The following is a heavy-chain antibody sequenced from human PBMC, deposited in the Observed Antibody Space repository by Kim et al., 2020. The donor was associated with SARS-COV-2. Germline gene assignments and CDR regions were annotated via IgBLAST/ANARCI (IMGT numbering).Heavy chain of an antibody. CDR1: GFTFSSYV. CDR2: ISGSGGST. J-gene: IGHJ4*02. CDR3: AKDAALSSGWYYDAYFDY. V-gene: IGHV3-23*01. Sequence: GGSLRLSCAASGFTFSSYVMSWVRQAPGKGLEWVSAISGSGGSTYYADSVKGRFTISRDNSKNTLYLQMNSLRAEDTAVYYCAKDAALSSGWYYDAYFDYWGQGTLVT. D-gene: IGHD6-19*01.